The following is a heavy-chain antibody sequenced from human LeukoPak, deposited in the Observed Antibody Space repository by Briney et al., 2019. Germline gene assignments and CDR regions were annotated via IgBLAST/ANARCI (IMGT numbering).Heavy chain of an antibody. V-gene: IGHV3-23*01. D-gene: IGHD4-17*01. CDR3: AKERQTTTAFDS. J-gene: IGHJ4*02. Sequence: PGGSLRLSCAASAFTFNTYPMAWVRQAPGKGLEWVSLISDSGGRTYYADSMKGRFTISRDNSKNTLYLQMSSLRVEDTAIYYCAKERQTTTAFDSWGQGTLVTVSS. CDR2: ISDSGGRT. CDR1: AFTFNTYP.